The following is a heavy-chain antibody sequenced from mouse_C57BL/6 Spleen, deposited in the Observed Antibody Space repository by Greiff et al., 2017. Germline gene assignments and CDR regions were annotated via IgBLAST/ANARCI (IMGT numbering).Heavy chain of an antibody. CDR3: YDSAWFAY. Sequence: VQLQQSGPELVKPGASVKISCTASGYSFTDYNMNWVKQSYGKSLEWIGVINPNYGTTSYNQKFKGKATLTVDPSSSTAYMQLNSPTSEDSAVYYCYDSAWFAYWGQGTLVTVSA. D-gene: IGHD2-13*01. CDR1: GYSFTDYN. CDR2: INPNYGTT. V-gene: IGHV1-39*01. J-gene: IGHJ3*01.